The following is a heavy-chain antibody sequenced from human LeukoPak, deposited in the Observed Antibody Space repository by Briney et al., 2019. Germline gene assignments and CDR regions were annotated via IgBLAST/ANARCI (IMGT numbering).Heavy chain of an antibody. CDR1: GGTFSSYA. CDR3: ARVINPACSSTSCYTLPPTDFDY. J-gene: IGHJ4*02. CDR2: IIPIFGTA. V-gene: IGHV1-69*05. Sequence: GASVKVSCKASGGTFSSYAISWVRQAPGQGLEWMGGIIPIFGTANYAQKFQGRVTITTDESTSTAYMELSSLRSDDTAVYYCARVINPACSSTSCYTLPPTDFDYWGQGTLVTVSS. D-gene: IGHD2-2*02.